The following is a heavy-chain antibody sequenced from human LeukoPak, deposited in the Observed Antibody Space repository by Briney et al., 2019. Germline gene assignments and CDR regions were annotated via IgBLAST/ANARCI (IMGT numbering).Heavy chain of an antibody. D-gene: IGHD5-24*01. CDR2: IKGDGIST. V-gene: IGHV3-74*01. Sequence: GGSLRLSCAASGFDFSSNWMHWVRHAPGQGLVWVSRIKGDGISTNYADSVKGRFTISRDNSKNTLYLQMNSLRAEDTAVYYCARWPEGDGYQFDYWGQGTLVTVSS. J-gene: IGHJ4*02. CDR1: GFDFSSNW. CDR3: ARWPEGDGYQFDY.